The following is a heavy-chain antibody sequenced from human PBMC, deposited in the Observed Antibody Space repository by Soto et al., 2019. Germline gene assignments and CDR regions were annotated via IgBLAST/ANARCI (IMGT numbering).Heavy chain of an antibody. CDR2: IYYSGST. CDR3: ARDLGNDYINYGNDAFDI. D-gene: IGHD4-4*01. V-gene: IGHV4-31*03. Sequence: SEALSLTCTVSGGSIISGGYYWSWIRQDPGKGLEWIGYIYYSGSTYYNPSLKSRVTISVDTSKNQFSLKLSSVTAADTAVYYCARDLGNDYINYGNDAFDIWGQGTMVTVSS. J-gene: IGHJ3*02. CDR1: GGSIISGGYY.